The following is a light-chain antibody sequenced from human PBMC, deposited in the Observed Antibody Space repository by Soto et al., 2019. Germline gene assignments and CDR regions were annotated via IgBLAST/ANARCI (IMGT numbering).Light chain of an antibody. CDR1: QDISNY. J-gene: IGKJ5*01. CDR3: QQYDNLPIT. V-gene: IGKV1-33*01. Sequence: DIQMTQSPSSLSASVGDRVTITCQASQDISNYLNWYQQKPGKDPKLLIYAASNLETGVPSRFIGSGSGTDFTFTISSLQPEDIATYYCQQYDNLPITFGQGTRLEIK. CDR2: AAS.